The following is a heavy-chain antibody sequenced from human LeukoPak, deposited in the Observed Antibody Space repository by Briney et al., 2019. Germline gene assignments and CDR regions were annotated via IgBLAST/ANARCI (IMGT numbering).Heavy chain of an antibody. V-gene: IGHV4-61*02. Sequence: PSETLSLTCTVPGASITSGRYYWTWVRQPAGKGLEWIGRIYTSGSTDYIPSLKSRVTISVDTSKNQFSLKLSSVTAADTAVYYCARTPGGYDFWSGYLPYYYYYMDVWGKGTTVTVSS. CDR3: ARTPGGYDFWSGYLPYYYYYMDV. CDR2: IYTSGST. D-gene: IGHD3-3*01. J-gene: IGHJ6*03. CDR1: GASITSGRYY.